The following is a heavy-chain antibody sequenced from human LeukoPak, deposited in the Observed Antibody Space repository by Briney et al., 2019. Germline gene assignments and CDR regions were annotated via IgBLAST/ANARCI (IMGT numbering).Heavy chain of an antibody. CDR3: AREIGYQPGDY. D-gene: IGHD2-2*01. J-gene: IGHJ4*02. CDR2: ISYDGSNK. V-gene: IGHV3-30-3*01. Sequence: GGSLRLSCAASGFTFSSYAMHWVRQAPGKGLEWVAVISYDGSNKYYADSVKGRFTISRDNSKNTLYLQMNSLRAEDTAVYYCAREIGYQPGDYWGQGTLVTVSS. CDR1: GFTFSSYA.